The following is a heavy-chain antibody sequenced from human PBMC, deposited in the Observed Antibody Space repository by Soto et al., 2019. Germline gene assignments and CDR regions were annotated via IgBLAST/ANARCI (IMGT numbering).Heavy chain of an antibody. CDR1: GGSINSYY. CDR3: ARRWGRTIDY. D-gene: IGHD7-27*01. V-gene: IGHV4-59*01. CDR2: IYYSGST. Sequence: SETLSLTCTVSGGSINSYYWSWIRQPPGKGLEWIGYIYYSGSTNYNPSLKSRVTISVDTSKNQFSLKLSSVTAADTAVYYCARRWGRTIDYWGQGTLVTVSS. J-gene: IGHJ4*02.